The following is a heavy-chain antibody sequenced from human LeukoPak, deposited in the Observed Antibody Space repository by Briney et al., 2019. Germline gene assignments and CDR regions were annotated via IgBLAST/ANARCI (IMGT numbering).Heavy chain of an antibody. CDR1: GFTFSSYS. CDR3: ARGPYYYDSSGYYPPDY. D-gene: IGHD3-22*01. Sequence: GGSLRPSCAASGFTFSSYSMNWVRQAPGKGLEWVSYISSSSSTIYYADSVKGRFTISRDNAKNSLYLQMNSLRAEDTAVYYCARGPYYYDSSGYYPPDYWGQGTLVTVSS. CDR2: ISSSSSTI. J-gene: IGHJ4*02. V-gene: IGHV3-48*04.